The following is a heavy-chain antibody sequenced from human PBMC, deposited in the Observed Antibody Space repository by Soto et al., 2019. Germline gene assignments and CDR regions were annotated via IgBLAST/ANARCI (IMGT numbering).Heavy chain of an antibody. CDR2: ISHSGST. Sequence: QVQLQQWGAGLLKPSETLSLTCTVYGGSFSGNYWSWIRQPPGMGLEWIGEISHSGSTNYNPSHKSRVTISVDTSKNQFSLKLSSVTAADTAMYYCARGHLPGGKTFYYDYWGQGTLVTVSS. J-gene: IGHJ4*02. CDR3: ARGHLPGGKTFYYDY. CDR1: GGSFSGNY. D-gene: IGHD2-15*01. V-gene: IGHV4-34*01.